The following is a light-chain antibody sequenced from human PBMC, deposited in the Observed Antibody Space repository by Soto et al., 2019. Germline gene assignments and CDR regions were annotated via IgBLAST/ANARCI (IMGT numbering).Light chain of an antibody. J-gene: IGKJ1*01. CDR1: QSVSSN. Sequence: EIVMTHSPATLSVSPGERATLSCRASQSVSSNLAWYQQKPGQAPRLLIYGASTRATGIPARFSGSGSGTEFTLTISSLQSEDFAVYYCQQYNNWPSWTFGQGTAVDIK. CDR2: GAS. V-gene: IGKV3-15*01. CDR3: QQYNNWPSWT.